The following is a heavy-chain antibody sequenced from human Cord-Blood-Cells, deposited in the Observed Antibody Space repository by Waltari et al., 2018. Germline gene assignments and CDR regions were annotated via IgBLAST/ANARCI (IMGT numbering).Heavy chain of an antibody. CDR2: ISYEGSKK. D-gene: IGHD3-3*01. V-gene: IGHV3-30-3*01. CDR1: GFTFSSYA. CDR3: ARDYYDFWSGYYPFDY. J-gene: IGHJ4*02. Sequence: QVQLVESGGGVVQPGRSLRLSCAASGFTFSSYAMHWVRQAPGKGLEWEVVISYEGSKKYYADSVKGRFTISRDNSKNTLYLQMNSLRAEDTAVYYCARDYYDFWSGYYPFDYWGQGTLVTVSS.